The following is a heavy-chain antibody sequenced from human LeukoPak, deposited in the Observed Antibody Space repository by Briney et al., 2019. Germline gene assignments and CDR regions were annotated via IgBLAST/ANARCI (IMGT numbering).Heavy chain of an antibody. D-gene: IGHD5-18*01. J-gene: IGHJ4*02. CDR1: GGSFSGYY. V-gene: IGHV4-34*01. CDR2: INHSGST. CDR3: AREDTAMATDY. Sequence: XSETLSLTCAVYGGSFSGYYWSWIRQPPGKGLEWIGEINHSGSTNYNPSLKSRVTISVDTSKNQFSLKLSSVTAADTAVYYCAREDTAMATDYWGQGTLVTVSS.